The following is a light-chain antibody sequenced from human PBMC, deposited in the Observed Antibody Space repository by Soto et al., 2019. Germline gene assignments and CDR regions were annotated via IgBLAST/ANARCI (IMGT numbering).Light chain of an antibody. V-gene: IGKV1-5*01. Sequence: DIQMTQSPSTLSVAVGDTVSITWRASQSISEFVAWYQQQPGKAPKLLIYDAFGLESGVPSRFGGSGSGTEFTLTISSLQPDALATYYCQQYNIHPTFGQGTRLEIK. CDR2: DAF. CDR3: QQYNIHPT. CDR1: QSISEF. J-gene: IGKJ5*01.